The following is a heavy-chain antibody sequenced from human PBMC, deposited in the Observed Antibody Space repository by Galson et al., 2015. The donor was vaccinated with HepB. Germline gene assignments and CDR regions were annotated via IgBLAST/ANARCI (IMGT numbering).Heavy chain of an antibody. J-gene: IGHJ3*02. V-gene: IGHV3-48*01. CDR1: GFTFISYS. Sequence: SLRLSCAASGFTFISYSLNWVRQAPGKGLEWVSYISTYSGTIHYADSVKGRFIISRDNARSSLYLQMNSLRAEDTAVYYCARGYGGNPDDAFNNWGQGTMVTVSS. D-gene: IGHD4-23*01. CDR3: ARGYGGNPDDAFNN. CDR2: ISTYSGTI.